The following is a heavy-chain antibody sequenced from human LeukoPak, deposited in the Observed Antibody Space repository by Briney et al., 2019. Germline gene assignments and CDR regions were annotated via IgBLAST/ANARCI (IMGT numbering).Heavy chain of an antibody. Sequence: GGSLRLSCAASGFTFSVYAMSWVRQAPGKGLQWVSSITSRGESTWYVDSVKGRFTITRDNSENTLYLQMHSLRAEDTAVYYCARDRPNYYGSDGHYYRRDGDYWGRGTLVSVSS. CDR3: ARDRPNYYGSDGHYYRRDGDY. J-gene: IGHJ4*02. CDR2: ITSRGEST. CDR1: GFTFSVYA. D-gene: IGHD3-22*01. V-gene: IGHV3-23*01.